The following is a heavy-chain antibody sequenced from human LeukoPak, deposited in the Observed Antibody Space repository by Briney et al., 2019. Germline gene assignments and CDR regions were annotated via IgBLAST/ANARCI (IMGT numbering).Heavy chain of an antibody. CDR2: IRYDGSKK. CDR1: GFTFSSYG. CDR3: AKPYRSLNDAFDI. Sequence: GGSLRLSCAAFGFTFSSYGMQWVRQAPGKGLEWVAFIRYDGSKKYYADYVKGRFTISRDNSKNTLYLQMNSLRAEDTAVYYCAKPYRSLNDAFDIWGQGTMVTVSS. J-gene: IGHJ3*02. V-gene: IGHV3-30*02. D-gene: IGHD6-13*01.